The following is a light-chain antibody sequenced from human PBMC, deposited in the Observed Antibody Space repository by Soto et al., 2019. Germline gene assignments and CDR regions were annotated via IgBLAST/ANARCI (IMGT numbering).Light chain of an antibody. CDR2: DVS. CDR3: SSYTPSSTL. J-gene: IGLJ2*01. Sequence: QSVLTQPASVSGSPGQWITISSTGASSDVGDYNHVSWYQQHPGKAPKLIIYDVSHRPSGVSNRFSGSASGNTASLTISGLQAEDEADYYCSSYTPSSTLFGGGTKVTVL. CDR1: SSDVGDYNH. V-gene: IGLV2-14*01.